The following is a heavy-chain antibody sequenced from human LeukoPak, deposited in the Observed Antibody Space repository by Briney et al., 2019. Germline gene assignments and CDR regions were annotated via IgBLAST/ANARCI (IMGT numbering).Heavy chain of an antibody. J-gene: IGHJ5*02. CDR3: ARAPPYDFWSLYNWFDP. Sequence: SETLSLTCAVYAGSFSGYYWSWIRQPPGKGLEWIGEINHSGSTNYNPSLKSRVTISVDTSKNQFSLKLSSVTAADTAVYYCARAPPYDFWSLYNWFDPWGQGTLVTVSS. V-gene: IGHV4-34*01. D-gene: IGHD3-3*01. CDR1: AGSFSGYY. CDR2: INHSGST.